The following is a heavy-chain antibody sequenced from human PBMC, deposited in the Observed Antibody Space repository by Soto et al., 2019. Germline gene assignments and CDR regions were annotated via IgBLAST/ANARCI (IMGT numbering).Heavy chain of an antibody. V-gene: IGHV1-69*01. D-gene: IGHD5-18*01. CDR3: ARGYSYGNNFYSYYGMEV. CDR2: IIPMFGTA. CDR1: GGTFSSYA. Sequence: QVQLVQSGAEVKQPGSSVKVSCKASGGTFSSYAISWVRQAPGQGLEWMGGIIPMFGTADHTQKVQGRVTITAVETTATTYMELSSLRSEDTAIYYCARGYSYGNNFYSYYGMEVWGQGTTVTVSS. J-gene: IGHJ6*02.